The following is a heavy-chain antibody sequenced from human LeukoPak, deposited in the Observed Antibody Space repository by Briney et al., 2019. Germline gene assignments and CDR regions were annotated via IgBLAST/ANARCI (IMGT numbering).Heavy chain of an antibody. CDR2: IIPIFGTA. CDR1: GGTFSSYA. J-gene: IGHJ5*02. CDR3: ARIGDWFDP. Sequence: SVKVSCKASGGTFSSYAISWVRQAPGQGLEWMGGIIPIFGTANYAQKFQGRVTMTRNTSISTAYMELSSLRSEDTAVYYCARIGDWFDPWGQGTLVTVSS. V-gene: IGHV1-69*05.